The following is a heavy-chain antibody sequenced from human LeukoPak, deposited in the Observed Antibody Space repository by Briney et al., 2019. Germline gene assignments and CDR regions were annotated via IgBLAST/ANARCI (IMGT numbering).Heavy chain of an antibody. D-gene: IGHD2-2*02. CDR3: ARDNLGYCSSTSCHKGAAFDI. CDR1: GFTFSSYW. V-gene: IGHV3-7*01. CDR2: IKQDGSEK. J-gene: IGHJ3*02. Sequence: GGSLRLSCAASGFTFSSYWMSWVRQAPGKGLEWVANIKQDGSEKYYVDSVKGRFTISRNNARNSLYLQMNSLRAEDTAVYYCARDNLGYCSSTSCHKGAAFDIWGQGTMVTVSS.